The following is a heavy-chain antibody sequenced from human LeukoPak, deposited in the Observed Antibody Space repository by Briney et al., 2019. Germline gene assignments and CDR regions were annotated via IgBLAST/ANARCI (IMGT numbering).Heavy chain of an antibody. Sequence: ASVKVSCKVSGYTVTELSVHWVRQAPGKGLEWMGRFDPEDGKTFYTQKFQGRVIMAEDTSTGTAYMELSSLRSEDTAVYYCARGGNSSSVDYWGQGTLVTVSS. CDR3: ARGGNSSSVDY. J-gene: IGHJ4*02. CDR2: FDPEDGKT. CDR1: GYTVTELS. V-gene: IGHV1-24*01. D-gene: IGHD6-6*01.